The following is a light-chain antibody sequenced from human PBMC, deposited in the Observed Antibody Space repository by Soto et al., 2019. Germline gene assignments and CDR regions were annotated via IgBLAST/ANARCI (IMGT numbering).Light chain of an antibody. CDR3: CSYTSATTYV. CDR1: SSDVGAYNY. Sequence: QSALTQPASVSGSPGQSITISSTGTSSDVGAYNYDSWYQQYPGEAPKVIIYDVSHRPAGVSNRFSGSKSGNTASLTISCLQTQDEADYYCCSYTSATTYVFGTGTKVTVL. CDR2: DVS. J-gene: IGLJ1*01. V-gene: IGLV2-14*01.